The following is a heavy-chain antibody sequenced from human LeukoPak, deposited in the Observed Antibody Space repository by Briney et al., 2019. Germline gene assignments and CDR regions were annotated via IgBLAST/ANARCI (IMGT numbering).Heavy chain of an antibody. Sequence: ASVKVSCKASGYTFTSYGISWVRQAPGQGLEWMGWINPNSGGTNYAQKFQGRVTMTRDTSISTAYMELSRLRSDDTAVYYCARGGDDYGVQGDYYYYYMDVWGKGTTVTVSS. D-gene: IGHD4-17*01. CDR1: GYTFTSYG. CDR2: INPNSGGT. J-gene: IGHJ6*03. V-gene: IGHV1-2*02. CDR3: ARGGDDYGVQGDYYYYYMDV.